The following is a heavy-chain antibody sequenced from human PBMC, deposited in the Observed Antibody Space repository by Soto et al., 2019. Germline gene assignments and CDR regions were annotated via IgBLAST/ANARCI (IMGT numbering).Heavy chain of an antibody. J-gene: IGHJ4*02. D-gene: IGHD6-6*01. CDR2: IRSKAYGGTT. CDR1: GFTFGDYA. V-gene: IGHV3-49*04. CDR3: TRDPESKYSSFDYFDY. Sequence: GGSLRLSCTASGFTFGDYAMSWVRQAPGKGLEWVGFIRSKAYGGTTEYAASVKGRFTISRDDSKSIAYLQMNSLKTEDTAVYYCTRDPESKYSSFDYFDYWGQGTLVTVSS.